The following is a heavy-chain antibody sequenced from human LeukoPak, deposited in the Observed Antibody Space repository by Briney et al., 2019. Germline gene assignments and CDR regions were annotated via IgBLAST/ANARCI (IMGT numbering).Heavy chain of an antibody. J-gene: IGHJ4*02. V-gene: IGHV3-30*18. Sequence: GGSLRLSCAASGFTLSSYGMHWVRQAPGKGLEWVAVISYDGSNKDYADSVKGRFTISRDNSKNTLYLQMNSLRAEDTAVYYCANGCTNGVCYFDYWGQGTLVTVSS. D-gene: IGHD2-8*01. CDR3: ANGCTNGVCYFDY. CDR1: GFTLSSYG. CDR2: ISYDGSNK.